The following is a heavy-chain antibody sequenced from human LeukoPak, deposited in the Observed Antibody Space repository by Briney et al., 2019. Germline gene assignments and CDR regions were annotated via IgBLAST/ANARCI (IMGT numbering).Heavy chain of an antibody. D-gene: IGHD6-13*01. CDR1: GFTFSDYY. V-gene: IGHV3-11*06. CDR3: ARGRIAAAGAFDY. Sequence: GGSLRLSCAASGFTFSDYYMSSIRPARGKGLEWVSYISSSSSYINYADSVKGRFTISRDNAKNSLYLQMNSLRAEDTAVYYCARGRIAAAGAFDYWGQGTLVTVSS. CDR2: ISSSSSYI. J-gene: IGHJ4*02.